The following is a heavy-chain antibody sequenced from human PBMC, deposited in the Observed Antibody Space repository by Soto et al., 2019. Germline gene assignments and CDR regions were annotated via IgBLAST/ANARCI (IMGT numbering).Heavy chain of an antibody. CDR1: GFTFSSYS. CDR2: ISSSSSYI. Sequence: EVQLVESGGGLVKPGGSLRLSCAASGFTFSSYSMNWVRQAPGKGLEWVSSISSSSSYIYYADSVKGRFTISRDNAKNSLYLQMNSLRAEDTAVYYCAREGGYSYGYAFDIWCQGTMVTVSS. CDR3: AREGGYSYGYAFDI. V-gene: IGHV3-21*01. J-gene: IGHJ3*02. D-gene: IGHD5-18*01.